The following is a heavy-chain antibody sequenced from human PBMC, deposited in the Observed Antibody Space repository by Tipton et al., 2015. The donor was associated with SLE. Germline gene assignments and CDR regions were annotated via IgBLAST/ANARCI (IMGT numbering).Heavy chain of an antibody. CDR3: ARALGERFLRGNWFDP. CDR1: GASISSGSYY. Sequence: TLSLTCTVSGASISSGSYYWSWIRQPAGKGLEWIGRIYISGSTNYNPSLKSRVTISIDTSKNQFSLKLSSVTAADTAVYYCARALGERFLRGNWFDPWGQGTLVTVSS. CDR2: IYISGST. D-gene: IGHD3-3*01. V-gene: IGHV4-61*02. J-gene: IGHJ5*02.